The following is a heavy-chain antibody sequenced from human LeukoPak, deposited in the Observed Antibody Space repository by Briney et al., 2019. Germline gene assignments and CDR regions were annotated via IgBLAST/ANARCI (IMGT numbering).Heavy chain of an antibody. V-gene: IGHV3-23*01. CDR2: ISGSGGNT. CDR3: ARSVAASRDY. Sequence: GGSLRLSCAASGFTFGTYAMSWVRQAPGKGLEWVSAISGSGGNTYYADSVKGRFTISRDNAKNSLYLQMNSLRAEDTALYYCARSVAASRDYWGQGTLVTVSS. CDR1: GFTFGTYA. D-gene: IGHD2-15*01. J-gene: IGHJ4*02.